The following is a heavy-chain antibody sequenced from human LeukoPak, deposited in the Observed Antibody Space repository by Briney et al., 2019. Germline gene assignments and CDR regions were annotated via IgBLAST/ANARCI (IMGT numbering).Heavy chain of an antibody. CDR2: INPSGGST. J-gene: IGHJ4*02. CDR3: ASLPAAGYYFDY. CDR1: GYTFTSYY. V-gene: IGHV1-46*01. D-gene: IGHD6-13*01. Sequence: ASVKVSCKASGYTFTSYYMHRVRQAPGQGLEWMGIINPSGGSTSYAQKLQGRVTMTRDTSTSTVYMELSSLRSEDTAVYYCASLPAAGYYFDYWGQGTLVTVSS.